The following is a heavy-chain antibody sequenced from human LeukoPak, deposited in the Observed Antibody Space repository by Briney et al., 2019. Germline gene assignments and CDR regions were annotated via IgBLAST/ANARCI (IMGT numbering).Heavy chain of an antibody. D-gene: IGHD3-10*01. J-gene: IGHJ4*02. Sequence: GGSLRLSCAGSGFTFSHHGIYWVRQAPGKGLEWVAAIWYDGSKQLYRDAVKGRFTISRDDSKNTVFLQMNSLRAEDTAVYFCARDLSYGSGEFWGQGTLVTVSS. CDR3: ARDLSYGSGEF. CDR2: IWYDGSKQ. CDR1: GFTFSHHG. V-gene: IGHV3-33*07.